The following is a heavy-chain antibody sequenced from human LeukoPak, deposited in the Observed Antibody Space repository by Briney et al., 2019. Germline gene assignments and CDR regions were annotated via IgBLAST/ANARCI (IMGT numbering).Heavy chain of an antibody. CDR1: GGSISSYY. CDR3: ARLITFYYDSSGYADY. J-gene: IGHJ4*02. V-gene: IGHV4-59*01. CDR2: IYYSGST. D-gene: IGHD3-22*01. Sequence: PSETLSFTCTVSGGSISSYYWSWIRQPPGKGLEWIGYIYYSGSTNYNPSLKSRVTISVDTSKNQFSLKLSSVTAADTAVYYCARLITFYYDSSGYADYWGQGTLVTVSS.